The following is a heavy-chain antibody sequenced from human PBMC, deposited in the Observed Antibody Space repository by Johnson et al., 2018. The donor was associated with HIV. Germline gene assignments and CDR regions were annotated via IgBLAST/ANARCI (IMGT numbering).Heavy chain of an antibody. D-gene: IGHD5-18*01. J-gene: IGHJ3*02. CDR3: AKERAYIRTFDI. CDR2: ISYDGSNK. CDR1: AFTFRSYS. V-gene: IGHV3-30*04. Sequence: QVQLVESGGGVVQPGRSLRLSCAASAFTFRSYSMHWVRQAPGKGLEWVAIISYDGSNKYYRDSVKGRFTISRDNSKNTLYLQMNSLRAEDTAVYYCAKERAYIRTFDIWGQGTLVTVSS.